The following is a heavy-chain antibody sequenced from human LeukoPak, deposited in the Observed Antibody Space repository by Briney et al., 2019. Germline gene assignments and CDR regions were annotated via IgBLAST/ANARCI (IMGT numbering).Heavy chain of an antibody. CDR2: ITSDGYTI. D-gene: IGHD1-14*01. V-gene: IGHV3-11*01. J-gene: IGHJ3*01. CDR3: ARARPPDSDAFDF. CDR1: GFTLSDHY. Sequence: GGSLRPSCAASGFTLSDHYMTWIRQAPGKGLEWVSYITSDGYTIYYADSVRGRFTISRDNAKNSLFLQLNSLRAEDTAVYYCARARPPDSDAFDFWGQGTMVTVSS.